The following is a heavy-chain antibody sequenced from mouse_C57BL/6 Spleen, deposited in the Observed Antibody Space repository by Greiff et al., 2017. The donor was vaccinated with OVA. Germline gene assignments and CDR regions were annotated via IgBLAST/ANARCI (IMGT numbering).Heavy chain of an antibody. Sequence: EVQLQQSGPELVKPGASVKISCKASGYSFTDYNMNWVQQSNGKSLEWIGVINPNYGTTSYNQKFKGKATLTVDQTSSTAYMQLNSLTSEDSAVYYCARVDYYGSSYDYAMDYWGQGTSVTVSS. CDR2: INPNYGTT. J-gene: IGHJ4*01. CDR1: GYSFTDYN. V-gene: IGHV1-39*01. CDR3: ARVDYYGSSYDYAMDY. D-gene: IGHD1-1*01.